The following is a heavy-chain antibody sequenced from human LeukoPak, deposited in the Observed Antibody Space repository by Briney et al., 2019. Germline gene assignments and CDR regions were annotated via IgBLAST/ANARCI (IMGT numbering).Heavy chain of an antibody. D-gene: IGHD3-16*01. CDR3: ARGGGLDV. V-gene: IGHV3-7*03. Sequence: GGSLRLSCAASGFTFSSYWMNWARRAPGKGLEWVTSINHNGNVNYYVDSVKGRFTISRDNAKNSLYLQMSNLRAEDTAVYFCARGGGLDVWGQGATVTVSS. J-gene: IGHJ6*02. CDR1: GFTFSSYW. CDR2: INHNGNVN.